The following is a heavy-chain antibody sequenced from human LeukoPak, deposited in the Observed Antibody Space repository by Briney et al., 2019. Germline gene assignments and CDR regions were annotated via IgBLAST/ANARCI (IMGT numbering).Heavy chain of an antibody. D-gene: IGHD6-13*01. Sequence: GGSLRLSCAASGFTFRTSAFSWVRQSPGRGLEWVSTVGTDSDTYYADSVKGRFSISRDNSKNTVYLQMTGLRADDTAVYYCAKKTPGIHPFDSWGQGTLVTVSP. V-gene: IGHV3-23*01. CDR1: GFTFRTSA. CDR2: VGTDSDT. CDR3: AKKTPGIHPFDS. J-gene: IGHJ4*02.